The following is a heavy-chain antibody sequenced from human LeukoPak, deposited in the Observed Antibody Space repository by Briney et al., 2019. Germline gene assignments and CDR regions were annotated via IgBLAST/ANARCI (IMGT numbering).Heavy chain of an antibody. CDR2: ISSSSSYI. V-gene: IGHV3-21*01. D-gene: IGHD3-10*01. CDR3: ARASTKGELFGGFDY. Sequence: PGGSLRLSCAASGFTFSSYSMNWVRQAPGKGLEWVSSISSSSSYIYYADSVKGRFTISRDNAKSSLYLQMNSLRAEDTAVYYCARASTKGELFGGFDYWGQGTLVTVSS. J-gene: IGHJ4*02. CDR1: GFTFSSYS.